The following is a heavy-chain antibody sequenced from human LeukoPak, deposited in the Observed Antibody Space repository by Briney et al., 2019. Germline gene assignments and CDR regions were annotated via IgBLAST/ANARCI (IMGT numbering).Heavy chain of an antibody. CDR2: IYYSGST. CDR3: AREIVVVPAAASGGWFDP. CDR1: GGSISSYY. V-gene: IGHV4-59*01. D-gene: IGHD2-2*01. Sequence: SETLSLTCTVSGGSISSYYWSWIRQPPGKGLEWIGYIYYSGSTYYNPSLRSRVTISVDTSKNQFSLKLSSVTAADTAVYYCAREIVVVPAAASGGWFDPWGQGTLVTVSS. J-gene: IGHJ5*02.